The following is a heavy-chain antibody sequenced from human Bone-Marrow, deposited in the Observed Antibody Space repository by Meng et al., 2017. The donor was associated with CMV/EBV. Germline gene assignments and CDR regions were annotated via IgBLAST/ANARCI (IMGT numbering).Heavy chain of an antibody. CDR2: INHSGST. CDR1: GGSIRSYY. D-gene: IGHD3-22*01. J-gene: IGHJ3*02. CDR3: ARFVAYYYDSSGRYAFDI. V-gene: IGHV4-34*01. Sequence: SETLSLTCTVSGGSIRSYYWSWIRQPPGKGLEWIGEINHSGSTNYNPSLKSRVTISVDTSKNQFSLKLSSVTAADTAVYYCARFVAYYYDSSGRYAFDIWGQGTMVTVSS.